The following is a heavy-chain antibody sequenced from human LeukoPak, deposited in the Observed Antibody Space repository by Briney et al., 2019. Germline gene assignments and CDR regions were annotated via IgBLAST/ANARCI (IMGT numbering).Heavy chain of an antibody. D-gene: IGHD2-15*01. V-gene: IGHV1-69*04. CDR2: IIPILGIA. CDR3: ARGSDIVVVENYFDY. Sequence: GSSVKVSCKASGGTFSSYAISWVRQAPGQGLEWMGRIIPILGIANYAQKFQGRVTITADKSTSTAYMELSSLRSEDTAVYYCARGSDIVVVENYFDYWGQGTLVTVSS. J-gene: IGHJ4*02. CDR1: GGTFSSYA.